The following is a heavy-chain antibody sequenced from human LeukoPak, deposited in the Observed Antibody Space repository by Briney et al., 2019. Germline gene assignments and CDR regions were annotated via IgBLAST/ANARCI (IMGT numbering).Heavy chain of an antibody. V-gene: IGHV3-23*01. J-gene: IGHJ4*02. CDR2: ISGSGGST. Sequence: PGGSLRLSCAASGFTFSSYAMSWVRQAPGKGLEWVSAISGSGGSTYYADSVKGRFTISRDNSKNTLYLQMNSLRAEDTAVYYCAKVEAADGYCSAGSCYYFDYWGQGTLVTVSS. D-gene: IGHD2-15*01. CDR1: GFTFSSYA. CDR3: AKVEAADGYCSAGSCYYFDY.